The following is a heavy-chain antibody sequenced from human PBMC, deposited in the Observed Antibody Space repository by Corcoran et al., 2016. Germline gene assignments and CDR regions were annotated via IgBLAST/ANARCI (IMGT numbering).Heavy chain of an antibody. CDR1: GFTVSSNY. J-gene: IGHJ4*02. CDR3: ARESGDEYSSSYYFDY. Sequence: EVQLVESGGGLIQPGGSLRLSCAASGFTVSSNYMSWVRQAPGKGLEWVSVIYSGGSTYYADSVKGRFTISRDNSKNTLYLQMNSLRAEDTAVYYCARESGDEYSSSYYFDYWGQGTLVTVSS. D-gene: IGHD6-6*01. CDR2: IYSGGST. V-gene: IGHV3-53*01.